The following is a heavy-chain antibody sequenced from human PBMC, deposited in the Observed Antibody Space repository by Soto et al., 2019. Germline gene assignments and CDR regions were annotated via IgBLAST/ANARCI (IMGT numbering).Heavy chain of an antibody. Sequence: LSLTCNMSGDSYSISTYSWSWIRQPPGKALQWIGFIYQSGVTSYNPSLASRVSISLDRSNNQCSLKLKSVTAAATAVYFCAGMPYTSGLRFDPWGPGTLVTFSS. CDR2: IYQSGVT. V-gene: IGHV4-30-2*01. CDR3: AGMPYTSGLRFDP. CDR1: GDSYSISTYS. D-gene: IGHD6-19*01. J-gene: IGHJ5*02.